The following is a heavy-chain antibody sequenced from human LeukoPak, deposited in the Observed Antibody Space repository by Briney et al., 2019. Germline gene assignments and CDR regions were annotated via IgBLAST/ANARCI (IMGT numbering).Heavy chain of an antibody. CDR2: ISGSGGST. Sequence: GGSLRLSCAASGFTLSSYAMSWVRQAPGKGLEWVSAISGSGGSTYYADSVKGRFTISRDNSKNTLYLQMNSLRAEDTAVYYCVSFLGDSSGYSSDAFDIWGQGTMVTVSS. V-gene: IGHV3-23*01. CDR1: GFTLSSYA. J-gene: IGHJ3*02. CDR3: VSFLGDSSGYSSDAFDI. D-gene: IGHD3-22*01.